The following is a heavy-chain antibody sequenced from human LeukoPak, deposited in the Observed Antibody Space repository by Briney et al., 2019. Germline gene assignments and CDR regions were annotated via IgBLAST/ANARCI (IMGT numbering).Heavy chain of an antibody. V-gene: IGHV3-53*01. Sequence: GGSLRLSCAASGFIVSGDFMSWVRQAPGKRLEWVSVIYSDGSTYYADSVEGRFTISRDNSKNTLDLQMTGLRAEDTAVYYCARERGRGRDSPWFDYWGQGTLVTVSS. CDR1: GFIVSGDF. CDR3: ARERGRGRDSPWFDY. CDR2: IYSDGST. D-gene: IGHD1-26*01. J-gene: IGHJ4*02.